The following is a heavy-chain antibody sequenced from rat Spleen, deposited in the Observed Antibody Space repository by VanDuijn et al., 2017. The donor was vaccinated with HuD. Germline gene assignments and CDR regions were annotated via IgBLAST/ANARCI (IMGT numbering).Heavy chain of an antibody. CDR1: GFTFSDYY. CDR3: ARRSRYYWYFDF. V-gene: IGHV5-22*01. D-gene: IGHD1-4*01. J-gene: IGHJ1*01. CDR2: ISYEGSST. Sequence: EVQLVESGGGLVQPGRSLKLSCAASGFTFSDYYMAWVRQAPKQGLEWVASISYEGSSTYYGDSVKGRFTISRDNAKSTLYLQMNSLRSEDTATYYCARRSRYYWYFDFWGPGTMVTVSS.